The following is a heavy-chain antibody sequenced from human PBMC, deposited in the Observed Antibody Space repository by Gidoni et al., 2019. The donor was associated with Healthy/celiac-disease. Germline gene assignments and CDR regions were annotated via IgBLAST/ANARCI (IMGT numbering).Heavy chain of an antibody. V-gene: IGHV3-33*01. J-gene: IGHJ4*02. D-gene: IGHD5-18*01. CDR3: ARDWGWGTAMANFDY. CDR2: IWYDGSNK. CDR1: GFTFSSYG. Sequence: QVQLVESGGGVVQPGGSLRLSCAASGFTFSSYGMHWVRQAPGKGLEWVAVIWYDGSNKYYADSVKGRFTISRDNSKNTLYLQMNSLRAEDTAVYYCARDWGWGTAMANFDYWGQGTLVTVSS.